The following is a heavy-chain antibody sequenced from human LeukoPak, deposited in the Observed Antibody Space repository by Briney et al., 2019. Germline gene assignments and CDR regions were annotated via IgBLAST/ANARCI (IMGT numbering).Heavy chain of an antibody. CDR3: ASRGRFGEVDY. Sequence: GGSLRLSCAASGFTFSSYDMHWVRQATGKGLEWVSAIGTAGDTYYPGSVKGRFTISRENAKNSLYLQMNSLRAGDTAVYYCASRGRFGEVDYWGQGTLVTVSS. CDR2: IGTAGDT. CDR1: GFTFSSYD. J-gene: IGHJ4*02. V-gene: IGHV3-13*01. D-gene: IGHD3-10*01.